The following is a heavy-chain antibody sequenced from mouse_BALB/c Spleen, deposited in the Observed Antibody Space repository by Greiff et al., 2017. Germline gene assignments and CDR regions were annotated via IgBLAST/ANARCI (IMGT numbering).Heavy chain of an antibody. J-gene: IGHJ4*01. CDR3: ARGDDGYAMDY. CDR2: INPSSGYT. Sequence: VQLQQSGAELARPGASVKMSCKASGYTFTSYTMHWVKQRPGQGLEWIGYINPSSGYTNYNQKFKDKATLTADKSSSTAYMQLSSLTSEDSAVYYFARGDDGYAMDYWGQGTSVTVSS. D-gene: IGHD2-3*01. CDR1: GYTFTSYT. V-gene: IGHV1-4*01.